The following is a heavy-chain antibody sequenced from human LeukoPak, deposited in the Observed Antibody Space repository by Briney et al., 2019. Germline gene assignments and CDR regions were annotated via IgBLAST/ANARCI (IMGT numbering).Heavy chain of an antibody. CDR3: ARDPYGSYYYGMDV. V-gene: IGHV3-30-3*01. CDR1: GFTFSSYA. D-gene: IGHD4-17*01. CDR2: ISYDGSNK. Sequence: GGSLRLSCAASGFTFSSYAMHWVRRAPGKGLEWVAVISYDGSNKYYADSVKGRFTISRDNSKNTLYLQMNSLRAEDTAVYYCARDPYGSYYYGMDVWGQGTTVTVSS. J-gene: IGHJ6*02.